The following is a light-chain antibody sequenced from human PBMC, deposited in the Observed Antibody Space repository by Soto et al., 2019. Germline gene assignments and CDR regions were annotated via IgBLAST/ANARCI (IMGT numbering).Light chain of an antibody. CDR2: DAS. J-gene: IGKJ4*01. CDR1: QSVSRY. V-gene: IGKV3-11*01. Sequence: IVLTHSPATLSLSPGERATLSCRASQSVSRYLAWYQQRPGQAPRLLIYDASNRATGVPARFSGSGSGTDFTLTISSMEPEDCAVYYCQQRTNWPLTFGGGTKVDIK. CDR3: QQRTNWPLT.